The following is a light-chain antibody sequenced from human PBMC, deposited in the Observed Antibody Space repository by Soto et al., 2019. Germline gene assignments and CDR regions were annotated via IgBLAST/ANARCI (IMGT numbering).Light chain of an antibody. CDR2: DDN. CDR3: SSYTSSTNYV. Sequence: QSVLTQPPSVSAAPGQKVTISCSGSSSNIGGNSVSWYQQLPGTAPKLLIYDDNKRPSGISNRFSGSKSGNTASLTISGLQAEDEADYYCSSYTSSTNYVFGTGTKVTVL. CDR1: SSNIGGNS. J-gene: IGLJ1*01. V-gene: IGLV1-51*01.